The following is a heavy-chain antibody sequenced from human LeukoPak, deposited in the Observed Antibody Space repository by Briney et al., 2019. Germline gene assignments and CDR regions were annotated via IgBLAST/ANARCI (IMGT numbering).Heavy chain of an antibody. V-gene: IGHV4-34*01. D-gene: IGHD6-19*01. CDR3: ARQYSSGWYSDWYFDL. CDR1: GGSFSGYY. CDR2: INHSGST. J-gene: IGHJ2*01. Sequence: SETLSLTCAVYGGSFSGYYWSWIRQPPGKGLEWIGEINHSGSTNYNPSLKSRVTISVDTSKNQFSLKLSSVTAADTAVYYCARQYSSGWYSDWYFDLWGRGTLVTVSS.